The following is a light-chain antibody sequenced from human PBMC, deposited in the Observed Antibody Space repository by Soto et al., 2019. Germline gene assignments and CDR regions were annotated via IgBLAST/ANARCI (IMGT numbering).Light chain of an antibody. CDR1: RSDVGGYNY. Sequence: QSALTQPASLSGSPGQSITISCTGTRSDVGGYNYVSWYQHHPGKAPKLMIYDVTNRPSGVSNRFSGSKSGNTASLTISGLQAEDEADYYCTSYTTSSPYLVFVGGTKLTVL. CDR2: DVT. V-gene: IGLV2-14*03. CDR3: TSYTTSSPYLV. J-gene: IGLJ3*02.